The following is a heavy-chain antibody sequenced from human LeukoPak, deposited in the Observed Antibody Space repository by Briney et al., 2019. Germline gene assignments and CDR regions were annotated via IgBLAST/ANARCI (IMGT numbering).Heavy chain of an antibody. CDR1: GGSFSGYY. Sequence: SETLSLTCAVYGGSFSGYYWSWIRQPPGKGLEWIGEINHSGSTNYNPSLKSRVTISVDTSKNQFSLKLSSVTAADTAVYYCARAISPSYGLDYWGQGTLVTVSS. CDR2: INHSGST. V-gene: IGHV4-34*01. D-gene: IGHD5-18*01. CDR3: ARAISPSYGLDY. J-gene: IGHJ4*02.